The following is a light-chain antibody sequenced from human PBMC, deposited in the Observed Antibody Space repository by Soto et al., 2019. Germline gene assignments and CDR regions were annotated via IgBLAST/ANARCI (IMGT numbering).Light chain of an antibody. Sequence: DIQMTQSPSTLSASVGDRVTITCRASQSISVWLAWYQQKAGKAPNLLIYKASRLESGVPSRFSGSGSETEFTLTISSLQPDDFATYYCQQYDSSSGYTFGQGTKLEIK. CDR1: QSISVW. J-gene: IGKJ2*01. V-gene: IGKV1-5*03. CDR2: KAS. CDR3: QQYDSSSGYT.